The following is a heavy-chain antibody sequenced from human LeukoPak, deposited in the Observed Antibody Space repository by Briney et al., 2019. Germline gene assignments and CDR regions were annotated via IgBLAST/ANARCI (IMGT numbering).Heavy chain of an antibody. J-gene: IGHJ4*02. CDR2: ISSSSSTV. D-gene: IGHD3-10*01. CDR1: GFTFSSYE. CDR3: ARAQTYYGSGSYLY. Sequence: PGGSLRLSCAASGFTFSSYEFNWVRQAPGKGLEWVSYISSSSSTVYYADSLKGRFTISRDNAKNSLYLQMNSLRDEDTAVYYCARAQTYYGSGSYLYWGQGTLVTVSS. V-gene: IGHV3-48*03.